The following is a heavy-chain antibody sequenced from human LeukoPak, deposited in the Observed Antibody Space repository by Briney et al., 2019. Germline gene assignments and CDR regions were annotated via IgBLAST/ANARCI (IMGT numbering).Heavy chain of an antibody. J-gene: IGHJ4*02. Sequence: SETLSLTCTVSGGSISSYYWSWIRQPPGKGLEWIGYIYYSGSTNYNPSLKSRVTISVDTSKNHFSLKLSSVTAADTAVYYCARLGRDYDILTGYYHPPLWGQGTLVTVSS. CDR1: GGSISSYY. V-gene: IGHV4-59*08. CDR3: ARLGRDYDILTGYYHPPL. D-gene: IGHD3-9*01. CDR2: IYYSGST.